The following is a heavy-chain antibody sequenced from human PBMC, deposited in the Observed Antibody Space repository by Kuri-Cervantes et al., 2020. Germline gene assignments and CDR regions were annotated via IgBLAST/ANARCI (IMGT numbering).Heavy chain of an antibody. V-gene: IGHV3-21*01. Sequence: GESLKISCVGSGFSLSAYYMSWFRQAPGKGLEWVSSITSTTSIIYYADSVEGRFTISRDNGKNSVYLQMNCLTAEDTAVYYCAGDPGYQYSDHVEYYLDVWGEGTTVTVSS. CDR3: AGDPGYQYSDHVEYYLDV. CDR1: GFSLSAYY. J-gene: IGHJ6*03. CDR2: ITSTTSII. D-gene: IGHD4-17*01.